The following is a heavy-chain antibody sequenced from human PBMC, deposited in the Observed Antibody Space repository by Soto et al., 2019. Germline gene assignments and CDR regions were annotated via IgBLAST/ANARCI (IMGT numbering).Heavy chain of an antibody. CDR1: GFSLSARGVG. Sequence: QITLKESGPTLVKPTQTLTLTCTFSGFSLSARGVGVGWIRQPPGKALEWLALIYWNDDKRYSPSLQSRLTITKDASKNQVVFSMTNVDPADTATYYCAHSPWGVAPDYWGQGTLVTVSS. J-gene: IGHJ4*02. V-gene: IGHV2-5*01. D-gene: IGHD2-15*01. CDR3: AHSPWGVAPDY. CDR2: IYWNDDK.